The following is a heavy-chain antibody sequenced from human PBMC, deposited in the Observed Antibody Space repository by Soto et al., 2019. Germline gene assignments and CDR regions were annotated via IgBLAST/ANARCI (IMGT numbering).Heavy chain of an antibody. CDR2: IYYSGST. Sequence: QVQLQESGPGLVKPSQTLSLTCTVSGGSISSGDYYWSWIRQPPGKGLEWIGYIYYSGSTYYNPSLKSRVTISVDTSKNQFSLKLSSVTAADTAVYYCARKLKLLVPAAMKYYYGMDVWGQGTTVTVSS. D-gene: IGHD2-2*01. J-gene: IGHJ6*02. CDR1: GGSISSGDYY. CDR3: ARKLKLLVPAAMKYYYGMDV. V-gene: IGHV4-30-4*01.